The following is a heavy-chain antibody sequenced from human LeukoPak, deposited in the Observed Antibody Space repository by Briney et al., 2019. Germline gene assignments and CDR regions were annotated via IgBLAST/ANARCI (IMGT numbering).Heavy chain of an antibody. V-gene: IGHV1-69*05. CDR3: ARDVDSSGPPYYYYYMDV. J-gene: IGHJ6*03. CDR1: GGTFSSYA. CDR2: IIPIFGTA. D-gene: IGHD6-19*01. Sequence: ASVKVSCKASGGTFSSYAISWVRQAPGQGLEWMGRIIPIFGTANYAQKFQGRVTITTDESTSTAYMELSSLRSEETAVYYCARDVDSSGPPYYYYYMDVWGKGTTVTVSS.